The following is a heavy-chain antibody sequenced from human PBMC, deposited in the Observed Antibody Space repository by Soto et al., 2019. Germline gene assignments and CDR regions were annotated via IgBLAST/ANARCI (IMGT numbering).Heavy chain of an antibody. J-gene: IGHJ4*02. CDR2: IYYSGST. CDR3: ASAHIVVVTATPLPFDY. Sequence: QVQLQESGPGLVKPSQTLSLTCTVSGGSISSGGYYWSWIRQHPGKGLEWIGYIYYSGSTYYNPSLKSRVTISVDTSKNQFRLKLSSVTAADTAVYYCASAHIVVVTATPLPFDYWGQGTLVTVSS. CDR1: GGSISSGGYY. V-gene: IGHV4-31*03. D-gene: IGHD2-21*02.